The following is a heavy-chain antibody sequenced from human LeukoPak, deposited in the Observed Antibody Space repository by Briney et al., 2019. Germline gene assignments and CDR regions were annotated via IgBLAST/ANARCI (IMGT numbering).Heavy chain of an antibody. Sequence: SETLSLTCTVSGDSINNEDYYWGWIRQPPGKGLEWIASVFYTGTTYHNPSLKSRVTVSVDTSKSQFSLTLTSMTAADTSIYYCARHRSVRGIDYWGQGALTTVSS. CDR3: ARHRSVRGIDY. CDR2: VFYTGTT. J-gene: IGHJ4*02. V-gene: IGHV4-39*01. CDR1: GDSINNEDYY. D-gene: IGHD3-10*01.